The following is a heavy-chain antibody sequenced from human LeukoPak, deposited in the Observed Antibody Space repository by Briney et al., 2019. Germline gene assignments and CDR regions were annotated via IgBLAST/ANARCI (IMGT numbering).Heavy chain of an antibody. CDR2: IYYSGST. J-gene: IGHJ6*02. CDR1: GGSISSYY. V-gene: IGHV4-59*08. CDR3: ARLPGAMVRGVITTAYYYYYYGMDV. D-gene: IGHD3-10*01. Sequence: SETLSLTCTVSGGSISSYYWSWIRQPPGKGLEWLGYIYYSGSTNYNPSLKSRVTISVDTSKNQFSLKLSSVTAADTAVYYCARLPGAMVRGVITTAYYYYYYGMDVWGQGTTVTVSS.